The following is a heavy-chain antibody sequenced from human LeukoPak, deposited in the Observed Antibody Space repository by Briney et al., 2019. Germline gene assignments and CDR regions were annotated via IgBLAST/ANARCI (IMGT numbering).Heavy chain of an antibody. CDR3: ARKGVGGELGGFDY. Sequence: GGSLRLSCAASGFTFDDYAMHWVRQAPGKGLEWVSGLNRNGDITGYADSVKGRFIISRDNAKNSLYLQMNSLRAEDTALYHCARKGVGGELGGFDYWGQGTLVTVSS. J-gene: IGHJ4*02. CDR1: GFTFDDYA. V-gene: IGHV3-20*01. D-gene: IGHD3-16*01. CDR2: LNRNGDIT.